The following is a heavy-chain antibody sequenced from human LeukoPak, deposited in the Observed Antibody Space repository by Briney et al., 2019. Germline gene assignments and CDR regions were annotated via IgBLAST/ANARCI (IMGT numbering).Heavy chain of an antibody. CDR3: ARHQERLYYYRSGTILLAFDI. Sequence: SETLSLTCTVSGGSISSYYWSWIRQPPGKGLEWIGYIYYSGSTNYNPSLKSRVTISVDTSKHQFSLKLSSVTAADTAVYYCARHQERLYYYRSGTILLAFDIWGQGTMVTVSS. CDR1: GGSISSYY. J-gene: IGHJ3*02. CDR2: IYYSGST. V-gene: IGHV4-59*08. D-gene: IGHD3-10*01.